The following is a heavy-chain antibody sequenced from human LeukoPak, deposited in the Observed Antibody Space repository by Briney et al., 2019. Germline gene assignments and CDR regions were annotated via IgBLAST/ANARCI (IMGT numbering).Heavy chain of an antibody. D-gene: IGHD2-2*01. Sequence: SETLSLTCTVSGGSISSYYWSWIRQPARKGLEWIGRIYTSGSTNYNPSLKNRVTMSVDTSKNQFSLKLSSVTAADTAVYYCARDADCSSTSCYSSWFDPWGQGTLVTVSS. CDR3: ARDADCSSTSCYSSWFDP. V-gene: IGHV4-4*07. CDR1: GGSISSYY. J-gene: IGHJ5*02. CDR2: IYTSGST.